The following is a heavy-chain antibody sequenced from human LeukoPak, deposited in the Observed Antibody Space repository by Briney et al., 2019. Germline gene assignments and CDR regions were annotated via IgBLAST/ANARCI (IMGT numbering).Heavy chain of an antibody. J-gene: IGHJ4*02. Sequence: PGASVRLSCAASGFSFSSYGMHWVRQGPGKGLEWVAVISYNGSNKYYAHSVKGRFTISRDNSKNTLYLQMNSLRAEDTALYYCAKDAVFGDYECVFDYWGQGTLVTVS. CDR2: ISYNGSNK. V-gene: IGHV3-30*18. CDR3: AKDAVFGDYECVFDY. D-gene: IGHD4-17*01. CDR1: GFSFSSYG.